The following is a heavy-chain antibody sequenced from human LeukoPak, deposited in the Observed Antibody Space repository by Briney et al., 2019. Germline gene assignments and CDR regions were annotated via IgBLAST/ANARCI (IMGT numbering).Heavy chain of an antibody. D-gene: IGHD3-22*01. V-gene: IGHV3-74*01. J-gene: IGHJ3*02. CDR1: GFTFSSYW. Sequence: PGGSLRLSCAASGFTFSSYWMHWVRQAPGKGLVWVSRINSDGSSTSYADSVKGRLTISRDNAKNTLYLQMNSLRAEDTAVYYCAKGSTMIVVVIDAFDIWGQGTMVTVSS. CDR2: INSDGSST. CDR3: AKGSTMIVVVIDAFDI.